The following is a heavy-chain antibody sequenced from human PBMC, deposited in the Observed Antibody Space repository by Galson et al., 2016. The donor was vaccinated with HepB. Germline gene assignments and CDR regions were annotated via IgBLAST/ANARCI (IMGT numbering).Heavy chain of an antibody. CDR1: GYTFISYD. J-gene: IGHJ6*02. D-gene: IGHD1-26*01. Sequence: SVKVSCKASGYTFISYDINWVRQATGQGLEWMGWMSPKSGHTVYAQKFQGRVTMTRNTSIRTAYMELTSLTSEGTAVYYCARVDRYSGTYYETARGLDVWGQGTTVTVSS. CDR2: MSPKSGHT. CDR3: ARVDRYSGTYYETARGLDV. V-gene: IGHV1-8*01.